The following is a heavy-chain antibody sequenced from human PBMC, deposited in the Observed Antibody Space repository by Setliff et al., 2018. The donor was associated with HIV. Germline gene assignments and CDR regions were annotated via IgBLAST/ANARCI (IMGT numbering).Heavy chain of an antibody. D-gene: IGHD3-16*01. CDR1: GFTFNYHA. CDR2: ISGSGAST. J-gene: IGHJ5*02. Sequence: GGSLSLSCAASGFTFNYHAMTWVRQAPGKGLEWVSGISGSGASTFYAHSVKGRFTISRDNSRDTLYLEMNNLRAEDTALYYCAKDYTPTFWEYNWFDVWGQGTQVTVSS. V-gene: IGHV3-23*01. CDR3: AKDYTPTFWEYNWFDV.